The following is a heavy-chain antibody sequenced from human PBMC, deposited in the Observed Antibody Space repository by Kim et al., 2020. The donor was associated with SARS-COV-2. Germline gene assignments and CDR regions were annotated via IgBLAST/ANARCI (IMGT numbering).Heavy chain of an antibody. V-gene: IGHV3-30-3*01. Sequence: GGSLRLSCAASGFTFSSYAMHWVRQAPGKGLEWVAVISYDGSNKYYADSVKGRFTISRDNSKNTLYLQMNSLRAEDTAVYYCARDFRGITIFGADYWGQG. CDR3: ARDFRGITIFGADY. CDR2: ISYDGSNK. D-gene: IGHD3-3*01. CDR1: GFTFSSYA. J-gene: IGHJ4*02.